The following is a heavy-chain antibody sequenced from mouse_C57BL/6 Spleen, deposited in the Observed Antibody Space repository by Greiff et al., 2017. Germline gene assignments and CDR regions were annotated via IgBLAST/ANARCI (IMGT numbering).Heavy chain of an antibody. V-gene: IGHV1-59*01. Sequence: VQLQQSGAELVRPGTSVKLSCKASGYTFTSYWMHWVKQRPGQGLEWIGVIDPSDSYTNYNQKFKGKATLTVDTSSSTAYMQLSSLTSEDSAVYYCASLLDYAMDYWGQGTSVTVSS. CDR3: ASLLDYAMDY. CDR2: IDPSDSYT. J-gene: IGHJ4*01. CDR1: GYTFTSYW.